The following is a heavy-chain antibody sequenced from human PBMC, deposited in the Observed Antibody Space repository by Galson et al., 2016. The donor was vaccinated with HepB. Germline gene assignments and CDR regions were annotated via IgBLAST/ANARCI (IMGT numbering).Heavy chain of an antibody. CDR1: GFIFSDHA. CDR2: INWISGNI. V-gene: IGHV3-9*01. J-gene: IGHJ6*02. D-gene: IGHD6-13*01. CDR3: AKENRKDSSSWYGGMDV. Sequence: SLRLSCAASGFIFSDHAMNWVRHVPGKGLEWVAGINWISGNIGYADSVKGRFTISRDNAENSLYLRMNTLRPEDTGLYYCAKENRKDSSSWYGGMDVWGQGTTVIVSS.